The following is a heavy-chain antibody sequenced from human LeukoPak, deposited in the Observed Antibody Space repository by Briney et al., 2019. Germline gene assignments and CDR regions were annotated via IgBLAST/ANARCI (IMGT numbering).Heavy chain of an antibody. CDR1: GFTFSSYA. J-gene: IGHJ3*02. CDR2: ISYDGSSK. V-gene: IGHV3-30-3*01. Sequence: GRSLRLSCAASGFTFSSYAMHWVRQAPGKGLEWVAVISYDGSSKYYADSVKGRFTISRDNSENTLYLQMNSLRAEDTAVYYCARDFVEQAGYAFDIWGQGTMVTVSS. D-gene: IGHD3-16*02. CDR3: ARDFVEQAGYAFDI.